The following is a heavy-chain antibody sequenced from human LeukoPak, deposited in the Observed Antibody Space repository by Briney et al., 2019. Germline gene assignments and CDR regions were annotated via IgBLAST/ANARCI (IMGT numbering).Heavy chain of an antibody. V-gene: IGHV4-34*01. CDR2: INHSGST. CDR1: GGSFSGYY. J-gene: IGHJ4*02. CDR3: ARARGQLRPTYYFDY. Sequence: SETLSLTCAVYGGSFSGYYWSWIRQPPGKGLEWIGEINHSGSTNYNPSLKSRVTISVDTSKNQFSLKLSSVTAADTAVYYCARARGQLRPTYYFDYWGQGTLVTVSS. D-gene: IGHD5-18*01.